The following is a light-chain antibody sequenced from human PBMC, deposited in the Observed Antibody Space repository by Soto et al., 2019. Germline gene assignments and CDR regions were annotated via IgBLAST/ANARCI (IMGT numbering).Light chain of an antibody. J-gene: IGKJ5*01. CDR3: QQYHSDPIT. CDR2: WAS. Sequence: DFVMTQSPDSLAVSLGERSTINCKSSQSVLSSSNNKNYLAWFQQKSGQPPRLLISWASTRGSGVPDRFSGSGSGTDFTLTISSLQAEDVAVYYCQQYHSDPITFGQGTRLEIK. CDR1: QSVLSSSNNKNY. V-gene: IGKV4-1*01.